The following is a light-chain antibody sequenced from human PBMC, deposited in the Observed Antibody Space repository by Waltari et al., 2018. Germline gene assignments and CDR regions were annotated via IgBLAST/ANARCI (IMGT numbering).Light chain of an antibody. CDR3: CSYAGSYTFVV. V-gene: IGLV2-11*01. CDR1: SSDVGGYNY. J-gene: IGLJ2*01. CDR2: DVS. Sequence: QSALTQPRSVSGSPGQSVTISCTATSSDVGGYNYVSWYQHHPGKAPKLMIYDVSKRPSGVPDRFSGSKSGNTASLTISGLQAEDEADYYCCSYAGSYTFVVFGGGTKLTVL.